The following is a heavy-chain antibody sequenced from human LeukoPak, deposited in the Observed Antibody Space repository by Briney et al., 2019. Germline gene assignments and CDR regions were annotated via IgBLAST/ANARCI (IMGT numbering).Heavy chain of an antibody. Sequence: KSGGSLRLSCIASGFTFSDYAMTWIRQAPGKGLEWVSYITSSTYTNYADSVKGRFTISRDNGRISLFLQMNSLRVDDTAVYYCARERSDYYDASGYADAFDIWGQGTMVTVSS. CDR1: GFTFSDYA. D-gene: IGHD3-22*01. V-gene: IGHV3-11*05. CDR3: ARERSDYYDASGYADAFDI. CDR2: ITSSTYT. J-gene: IGHJ3*02.